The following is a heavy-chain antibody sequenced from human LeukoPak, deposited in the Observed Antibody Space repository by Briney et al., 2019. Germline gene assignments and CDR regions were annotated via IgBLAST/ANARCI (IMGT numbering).Heavy chain of an antibody. CDR3: ARVGYYDSSGYRGYYYYYYMDV. CDR1: GGSISSGSDY. V-gene: IGHV4-61*02. Sequence: SETLSLTCTVSGGSISSGSDYWSWIRQPAGKGLEWIGRIYTSGSTNYNPSLKSRVTISVDTSKNQFSLKLSSVTAADTAVYYCARVGYYDSSGYRGYYYYYYMDVWGKGTTVTVSS. J-gene: IGHJ6*03. CDR2: IYTSGST. D-gene: IGHD3-22*01.